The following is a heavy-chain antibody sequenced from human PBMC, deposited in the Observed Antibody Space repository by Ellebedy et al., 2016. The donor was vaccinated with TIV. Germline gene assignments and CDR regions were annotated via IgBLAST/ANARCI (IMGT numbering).Heavy chain of an antibody. CDR3: ATYCSSSSCPSYYYGMDV. Sequence: ASVKVSCKTARSTFSSFAISWVRQAPGQGLDWMGGIIPVSGATNYAQKFQDRVTITADESTGTAYMELSSLRSDDTAVYFCATYCSSSSCPSYYYGMDVWGQGTTVTVSS. CDR1: RSTFSSFA. V-gene: IGHV1-69*13. D-gene: IGHD2-2*01. CDR2: IIPVSGAT. J-gene: IGHJ6*02.